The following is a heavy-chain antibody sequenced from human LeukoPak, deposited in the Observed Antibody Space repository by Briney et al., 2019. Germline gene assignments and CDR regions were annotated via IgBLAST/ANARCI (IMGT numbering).Heavy chain of an antibody. Sequence: GGSLRLSRADSGFTFSTYAMHWVRQAPGKGLDWVAVISYDGSDKHYADSVKGRFTISRDNSKNTLYLQMNSLKTEDTAVYYFAGLGFQVRGSNPWGRGPWSPSPQ. CDR1: GFTFSTYA. D-gene: IGHD3-10*01. CDR3: AGLGFQVRGSNP. CDR2: ISYDGSDK. J-gene: IGHJ5*02. V-gene: IGHV3-30*04.